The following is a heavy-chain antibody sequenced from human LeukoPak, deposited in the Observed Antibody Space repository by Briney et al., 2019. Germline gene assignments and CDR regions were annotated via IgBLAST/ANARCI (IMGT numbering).Heavy chain of an antibody. CDR1: GGSFSPYY. CDR2: TDHRGDT. CDR3: ARGATISETGYFDF. J-gene: IGHJ4*03. Sequence: PSETLSLTCAVYGGSFSPYYWSWIRQSPGKGLEWIAETDHRGDTNYNPSVKSRVTISIDTSKNQFSLNMRSLSAADTAVYYCARGATISETGYFDFWGQGTLVTVSS. D-gene: IGHD5-24*01. V-gene: IGHV4-34*01.